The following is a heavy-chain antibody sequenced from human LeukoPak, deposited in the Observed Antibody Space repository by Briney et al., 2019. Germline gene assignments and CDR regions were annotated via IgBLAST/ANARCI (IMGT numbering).Heavy chain of an antibody. Sequence: AASVKVSCKASGGTFSSYAISWVRQAPGQGVEWMGGIIPIFGTANYAQKFQGRVTITTDESTSTAYMELSSLRSEDTAVNYCASGYGSGSYKLGYYYYYMDVWGKGTTVTVSS. J-gene: IGHJ6*03. CDR1: GGTFSSYA. CDR2: IIPIFGTA. D-gene: IGHD3-10*01. CDR3: ASGYGSGSYKLGYYYYYMDV. V-gene: IGHV1-69*05.